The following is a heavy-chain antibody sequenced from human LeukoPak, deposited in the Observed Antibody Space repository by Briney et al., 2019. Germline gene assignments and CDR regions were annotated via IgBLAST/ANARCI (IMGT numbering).Heavy chain of an antibody. CDR1: GFTFNSYA. CDR3: AKERSAVAGTVAFDI. V-gene: IGHV3-23*01. CDR2: ISPSGPDT. Sequence: GGSLRLSCAASGFTFNSYAMSWVRQAPGKGLEWVSAISPSGPDTYYADSVKGRFTISRDNSKNTLYLQMYSLRAEDTAVYYCAKERSAVAGTVAFDIWGQGTMVTVSS. D-gene: IGHD6-19*01. J-gene: IGHJ3*02.